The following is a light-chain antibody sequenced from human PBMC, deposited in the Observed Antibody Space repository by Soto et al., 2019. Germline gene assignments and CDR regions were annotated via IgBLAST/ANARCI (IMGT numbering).Light chain of an antibody. Sequence: QSALTQPASLSGSPGQSITISCTGTSSDVGYYNYVSWYQQHPGKAPKVIIYEVSNRPSGGSYRFSGSKSGNTASLTISGLQAEDEDDYYCCSYISVSRPLVFGGGTKLTVL. J-gene: IGLJ2*01. V-gene: IGLV2-14*01. CDR1: SSDVGYYNY. CDR2: EVS. CDR3: CSYISVSRPLV.